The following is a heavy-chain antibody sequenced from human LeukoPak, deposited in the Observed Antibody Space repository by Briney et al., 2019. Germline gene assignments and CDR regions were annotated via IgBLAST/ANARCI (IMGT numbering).Heavy chain of an antibody. CDR1: GCTFSSYG. CDR3: ARGGSYCSSTRCYDTLGYFDL. J-gene: IGHJ2*01. Sequence: GGSLRLSCAASGCTFSSYGMHWVRQAPGKGLERVAFIRYDGSNKYYADSVKGRFTISRDNSKNTLYLQMNSLRAEDTAVYYCARGGSYCSSTRCYDTLGYFDLWGRGTLVTVSS. D-gene: IGHD2-2*01. CDR2: IRYDGSNK. V-gene: IGHV3-30*02.